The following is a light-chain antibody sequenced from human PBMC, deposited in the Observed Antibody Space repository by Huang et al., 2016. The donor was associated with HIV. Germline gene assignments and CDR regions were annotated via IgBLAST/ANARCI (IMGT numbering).Light chain of an antibody. J-gene: IGKJ4*01. CDR3: QQYDGYST. CDR2: STS. Sequence: DIQMTQSPSTLSASVGDRVTTTCRASQRVGTWLAWYQQKPGKAPKILIYSTSTLESGVPSRFSGSGSGTEFTLTISSLQPDYFATYFCQQYDGYSTFGGGTKVEIK. V-gene: IGKV1-5*03. CDR1: QRVGTW.